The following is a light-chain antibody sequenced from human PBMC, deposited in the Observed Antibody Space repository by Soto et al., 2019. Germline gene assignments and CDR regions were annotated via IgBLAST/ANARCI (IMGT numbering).Light chain of an antibody. CDR1: QSISSC. V-gene: IGKV1-39*01. J-gene: IGKJ3*01. CDR2: AAS. CDR3: QQSYITPRA. Sequence: DIQMTQSPSSLSASVGDRVTITCRASQSISSCLNWYQQKPGKAPNLLIYAASSLQSGVPSRFSGSGSGTDFTLTSSSLQPEDFATYFCQQSYITPRAFGPGTKVDIK.